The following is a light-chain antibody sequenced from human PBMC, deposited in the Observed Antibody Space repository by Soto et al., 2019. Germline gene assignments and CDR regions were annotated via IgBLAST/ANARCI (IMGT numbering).Light chain of an antibody. CDR3: QQYGRT. J-gene: IGKJ5*01. CDR2: AAS. V-gene: IGKV3-20*01. CDR1: QSISTNY. Sequence: EVVLTQSPGTLSLSPGESATLSCRASQSISTNYLAWYQLKPGQAPRPLIYAASNRLTGIPDRFSGSGSGTDFTLTISRLEPEDFALYYCQQYGRTFGQGTRLEIK.